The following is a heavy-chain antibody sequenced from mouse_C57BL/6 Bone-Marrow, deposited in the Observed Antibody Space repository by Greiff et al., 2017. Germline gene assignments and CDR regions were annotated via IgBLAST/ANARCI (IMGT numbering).Heavy chain of an antibody. Sequence: EVQLVESGTVLARPGASVKMSCKTSGYTFTSYWMHWVKQRPGQGLEWIGAIYPGNSDTSYNQKFKGKAKLTAVTSASTAYMELSSLTNEDSAVYYCTRSLYYGYDGDAMDYWGQGTSGTVSS. CDR2: IYPGNSDT. V-gene: IGHV1-5*01. CDR1: GYTFTSYW. D-gene: IGHD2-2*01. J-gene: IGHJ4*01. CDR3: TRSLYYGYDGDAMDY.